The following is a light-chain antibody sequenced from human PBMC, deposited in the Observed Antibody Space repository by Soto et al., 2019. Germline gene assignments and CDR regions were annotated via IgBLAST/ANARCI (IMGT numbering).Light chain of an antibody. CDR2: GAS. J-gene: IGKJ5*01. Sequence: EIVLTQSPGTLSLSPGERATLSCRASQSVSSSYLAWYQQKPGQAPRLLIYGASSRATGIPDRFSDTGSGTDFTLTISRLEPEDFAVYYCQQRSNWPPITFGQGTRLEIK. V-gene: IGKV3D-20*02. CDR1: QSVSSSY. CDR3: QQRSNWPPIT.